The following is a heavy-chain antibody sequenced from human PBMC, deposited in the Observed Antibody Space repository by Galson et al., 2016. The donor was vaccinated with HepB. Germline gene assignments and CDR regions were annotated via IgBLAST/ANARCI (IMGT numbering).Heavy chain of an antibody. CDR1: GFIVSSHY. J-gene: IGHJ5*01. D-gene: IGHD6-13*01. CDR2: IYSGGAT. Sequence: SLRLSCAASGFIVSSHYMNWVRQTPGKGLEWVAIIYSGGATYYADSVKGRFTISRDNPNNTEYLQMNSLRGEDTAVYYCARDPGRIAAAGHLDSWGQGTLVTVSS. CDR3: ARDPGRIAAAGHLDS. V-gene: IGHV3-53*01.